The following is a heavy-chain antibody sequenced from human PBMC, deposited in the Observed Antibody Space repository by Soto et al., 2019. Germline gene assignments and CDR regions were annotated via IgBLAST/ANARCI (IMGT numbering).Heavy chain of an antibody. CDR1: GGTFSSYA. V-gene: IGHV1-69*01. J-gene: IGHJ4*02. Sequence: QVQLVQSGAEVKKPGSSVKVSCKASGGTFSSYAISWVRQAPGQGLEWMGGIIPIFGTANYAQKFQGRVTITADESTSTAYMELSSLRSEDTAVYYCASPYYDILTGYYNFDYWGQGTLVTVSS. CDR2: IIPIFGTA. D-gene: IGHD3-9*01. CDR3: ASPYYDILTGYYNFDY.